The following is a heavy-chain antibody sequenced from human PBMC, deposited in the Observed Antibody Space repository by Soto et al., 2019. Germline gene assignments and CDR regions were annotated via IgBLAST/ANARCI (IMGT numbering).Heavy chain of an antibody. Sequence: GGSLRLSCAASGFTFSSYWMHWVRQAPGKGLVWVSRINSDGSSTSYADSVKGRFTISRDNAKNTLYLQMNSLRAEDTAVYYCARGPIGMPADYWGQGTLVTVSS. D-gene: IGHD2-2*01. CDR1: GFTFSSYW. J-gene: IGHJ4*02. CDR2: INSDGSST. V-gene: IGHV3-74*01. CDR3: ARGPIGMPADY.